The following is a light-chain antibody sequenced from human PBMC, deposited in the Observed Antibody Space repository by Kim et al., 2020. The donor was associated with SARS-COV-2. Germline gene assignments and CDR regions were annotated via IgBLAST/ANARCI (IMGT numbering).Light chain of an antibody. V-gene: IGLV2-14*01. J-gene: IGLJ3*02. Sequence: QSALTQPASVSGSPGQSITISCLGTSSDIGGYNYVSWYRQEPGKAPKLMIYEVTKRPSGVSNRLSGSKSGTTASLTISGLQAEDEADYFCSSYEANRSWVFGGGTKVTVL. CDR3: SSYEANRSWV. CDR1: SSDIGGYNY. CDR2: EVT.